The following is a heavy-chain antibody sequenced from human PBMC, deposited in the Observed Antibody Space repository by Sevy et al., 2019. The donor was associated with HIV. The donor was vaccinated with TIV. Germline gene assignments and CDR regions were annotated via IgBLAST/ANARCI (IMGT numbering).Heavy chain of an antibody. CDR1: GFSVSSNY. CDR2: IYSSGRT. V-gene: IGHV3-53*01. J-gene: IGHJ4*02. D-gene: IGHD3-22*01. CDR3: TRVHSGGYPFDY. Sequence: GGSLSLSCAASGFSVSSNYMSWVRQAPGNGLEWVSLIYSSGRTYYGDSVKGRFTISRDDSKNTLYLQMNSVRAEDTALYYCTRVHSGGYPFDYWGQGSLVTVSS.